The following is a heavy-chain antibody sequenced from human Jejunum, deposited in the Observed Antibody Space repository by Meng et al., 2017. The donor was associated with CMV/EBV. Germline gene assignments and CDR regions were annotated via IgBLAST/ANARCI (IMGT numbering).Heavy chain of an antibody. Sequence: FRGSAVPLVRQASGKGLEWVGRIRGKAHSYATAYAASVKGRFTISRDDSKNTAYLQMNSLKTEDTAVYYCTRADSSNYGSLFDYWGQGTLVTVSS. CDR2: IRGKAHSYAT. CDR1: FRGSA. J-gene: IGHJ4*02. V-gene: IGHV3-73*01. CDR3: TRADSSNYGSLFDY. D-gene: IGHD4-11*01.